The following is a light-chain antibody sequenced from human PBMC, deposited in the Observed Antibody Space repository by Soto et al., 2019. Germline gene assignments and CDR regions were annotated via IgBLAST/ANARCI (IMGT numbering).Light chain of an antibody. J-gene: IGLJ1*01. Sequence: QSVLTQPASVSGSPGQTITISCTGTSSDIGGYNSVSWYQQHPRKAPKRMIYEVTDRPSGISNRFSGSKSGNTASLTISGLQAEDEADYYCSSYTRGNTYVFGTGTKVTVL. CDR2: EVT. V-gene: IGLV2-14*01. CDR3: SSYTRGNTYV. CDR1: SSDIGGYNS.